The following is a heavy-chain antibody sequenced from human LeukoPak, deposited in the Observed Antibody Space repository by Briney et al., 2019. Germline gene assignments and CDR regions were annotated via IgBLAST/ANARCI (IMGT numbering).Heavy chain of an antibody. D-gene: IGHD4-17*01. V-gene: IGHV3-23*01. Sequence: GGPLRLSCAASGFTFSSYAMGWVRQAPGKALEWVSGIGGSGGSTYSAHSVKGRFTISRDNSKNTLYLQMNSLRAEDTAVYYCAKRITVTYFNDYWGQGTLVTVSS. CDR3: AKRITVTYFNDY. J-gene: IGHJ4*02. CDR2: IGGSGGST. CDR1: GFTFSSYA.